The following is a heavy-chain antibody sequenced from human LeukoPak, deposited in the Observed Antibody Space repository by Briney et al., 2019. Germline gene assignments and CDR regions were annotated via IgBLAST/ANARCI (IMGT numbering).Heavy chain of an antibody. V-gene: IGHV3-30*18. CDR1: GFTFSSYG. D-gene: IGHD3-9*01. CDR3: AKAGNVYEILTGSDY. J-gene: IGHJ4*02. CDR2: ISYDGSNK. Sequence: QPGGSLRLSCAASGFTFSSYGMHWVRQAPGKGLEWVAVISYDGSNKYYADSVKGRFTISRDNSKNTLYLQMNSLRAEDTAVYYCAKAGNVYEILTGSDYWGQGTLVTVSS.